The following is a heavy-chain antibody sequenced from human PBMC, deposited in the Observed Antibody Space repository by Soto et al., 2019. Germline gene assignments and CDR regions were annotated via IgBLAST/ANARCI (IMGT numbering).Heavy chain of an antibody. CDR1: GFIFSNNG. J-gene: IGHJ4*02. D-gene: IGHD3-10*02. CDR3: TIVRAADSALDH. CDR2: MSYDGSDT. Sequence: GRYLRLSCVGSGFIFSNNGMHWVRQTPGKGLEWVAFMSYDGSDTFYADSVKGRFTISRDHSKNTLFLHMSNLRVEDTAMYYCTIVRAADSALDHWGQGTLVTVFS. V-gene: IGHV3-30*03.